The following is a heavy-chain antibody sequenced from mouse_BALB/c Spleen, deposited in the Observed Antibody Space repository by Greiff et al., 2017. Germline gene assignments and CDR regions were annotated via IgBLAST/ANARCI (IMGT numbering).Heavy chain of an antibody. J-gene: IGHJ4*01. V-gene: IGHV2-9*02. D-gene: IGHD2-12*01. Sequence: QVQLKESGPGLVAPSQSLSITCTVSGFSLTSYGVHWVRQPPGKGLEWLGVIWAGGSTNYNSALMSRLSISKDNSKSQDFLKMNSLQTDDTAMYYCVRCCYYSDYYAMDYWGQGTSVTVSS. CDR2: IWAGGST. CDR3: VRCCYYSDYYAMDY. CDR1: GFSLTSYG.